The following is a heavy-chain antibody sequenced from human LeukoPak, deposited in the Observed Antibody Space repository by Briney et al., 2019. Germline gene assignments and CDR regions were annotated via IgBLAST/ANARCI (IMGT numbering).Heavy chain of an antibody. V-gene: IGHV3-23*01. Sequence: PGGSLRLSCAASGFTFSSYAMSWVRQAPGKGLEWVSAISGSGGSTDYADSVKGRFTISRDNSKNTLYLQMNSLRAEDTAVYYCAKSFRGGYYYYYGMDVRGQGTTVTVSS. J-gene: IGHJ6*02. CDR1: GFTFSSYA. CDR3: AKSFRGGYYYYYGMDV. D-gene: IGHD3-10*01. CDR2: ISGSGGST.